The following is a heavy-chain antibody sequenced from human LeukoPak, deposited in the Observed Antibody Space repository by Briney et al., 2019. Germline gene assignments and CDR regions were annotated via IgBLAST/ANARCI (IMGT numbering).Heavy chain of an antibody. J-gene: IGHJ4*02. CDR1: GFTFSSYG. Sequence: GGSLRLSCAASGFTFSSYGMHWVRQAPGKGLEWVAVISYDGSNKYYADSVKGRFTISRDNSKNTLYLQMNSLRAEDTAVSYCANLATDDYWGQGTLVTVSS. V-gene: IGHV3-30*18. CDR2: ISYDGSNK. CDR3: ANLATDDY.